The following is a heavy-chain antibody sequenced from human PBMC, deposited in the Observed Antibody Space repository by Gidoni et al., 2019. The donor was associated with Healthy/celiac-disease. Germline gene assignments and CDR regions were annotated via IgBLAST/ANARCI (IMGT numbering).Heavy chain of an antibody. D-gene: IGHD5-18*01. CDR1: GFSLSTSGMC. CDR2: IDWDDDK. Sequence: QVTLRESGPALVKPTQTLTLTCTFSGFSLSTSGMCVSWIRQPPGKALEWLARIDWDDDKYYSTSLKTRLTISKDTSKNQVVLTMTNMDPVDTATYYCARMIRALRGYSYGSMGAGMDVWGQGTTVTVSS. CDR3: ARMIRALRGYSYGSMGAGMDV. J-gene: IGHJ6*02. V-gene: IGHV2-70*15.